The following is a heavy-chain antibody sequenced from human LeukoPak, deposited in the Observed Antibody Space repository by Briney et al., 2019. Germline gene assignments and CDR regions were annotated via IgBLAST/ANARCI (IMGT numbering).Heavy chain of an antibody. CDR3: ARYANSPYYYYAMDV. D-gene: IGHD4/OR15-4a*01. CDR1: GGSIIGYY. J-gene: IGHJ6*02. Sequence: SETLSLTCTVSGGSIIGYYLSWIRQPPGKGLEWLGSIYYSGSTNYNPSLKSRVTISVETSKNQFSLKLSSVTAADTAVYYCARYANSPYYYYAMDVWGQGTTVTVSS. V-gene: IGHV4-59*12. CDR2: IYYSGST.